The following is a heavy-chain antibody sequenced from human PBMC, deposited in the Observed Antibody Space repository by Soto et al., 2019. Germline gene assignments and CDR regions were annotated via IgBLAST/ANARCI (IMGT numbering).Heavy chain of an antibody. CDR2: IIPVFGPA. J-gene: IGHJ3*02. Sequence: GVSVKVSCKASGGTFSNYALSWVRQAPGQGLECMGGIIPVFGPAHYAQKFQGRVTLTADESTSKAYVELSSRRSEDTAVYYCAHEGTGSYLNALDIWGQGTMSTIS. V-gene: IGHV1-69*13. D-gene: IGHD1-26*01. CDR3: AHEGTGSYLNALDI. CDR1: GGTFSNYA.